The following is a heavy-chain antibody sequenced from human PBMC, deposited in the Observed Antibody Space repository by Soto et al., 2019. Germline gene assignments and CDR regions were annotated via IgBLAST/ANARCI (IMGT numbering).Heavy chain of an antibody. V-gene: IGHV4-4*02. D-gene: IGHD6-13*01. Sequence: SETLSLTCAVSGGSMSSSYWWSWVRQPPGKGLEWIGEIYHSGSANYNPSLKSRVTISVDNSKNQFSLKLSSVTAADTAVYYRARYIAASGTYYFDYWGQGTLVT. CDR3: ARYIAASGTYYFDY. CDR2: IYHSGSA. J-gene: IGHJ4*02. CDR1: GGSMSSSYW.